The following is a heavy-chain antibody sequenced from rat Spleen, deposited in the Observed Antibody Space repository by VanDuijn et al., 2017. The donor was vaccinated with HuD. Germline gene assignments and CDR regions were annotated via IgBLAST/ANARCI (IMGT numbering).Heavy chain of an antibody. Sequence: EVQLVESGGGLVQPGRSMKLSCAASGFTFNNFDMAWVRQAPTRGLEWVATLTSGGSNTYHPDSVKGRFTISRDNAKNTLYLQMDSLRSEDTATYYCAKNIYYSSYLYYFDYWGQGVTVTVSS. CDR1: GFTFNNFD. D-gene: IGHD1-2*01. CDR2: LTSGGSNT. CDR3: AKNIYYSSYLYYFDY. V-gene: IGHV5-25*01. J-gene: IGHJ2*01.